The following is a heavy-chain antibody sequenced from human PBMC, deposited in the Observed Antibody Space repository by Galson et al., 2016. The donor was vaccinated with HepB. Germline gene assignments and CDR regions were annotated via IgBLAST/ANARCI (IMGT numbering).Heavy chain of an antibody. J-gene: IGHJ4*02. CDR2: INGGNGNT. CDR3: ARDRYGRAVAGTMDY. Sequence: SVKVSCKAPGYTFSSYSMHWVRQAPGQRLEWMGWINGGNGNTKYSQKFQGRVTITRDTSASTAYMELTSLKSEDTAVYYCARDRYGRAVAGTMDYWGQGTLVTVAS. D-gene: IGHD6-13*01. V-gene: IGHV1-3*01. CDR1: GYTFSSYS.